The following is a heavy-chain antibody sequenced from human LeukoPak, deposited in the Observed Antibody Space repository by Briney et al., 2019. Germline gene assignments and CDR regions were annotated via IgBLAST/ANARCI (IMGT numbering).Heavy chain of an antibody. D-gene: IGHD1-26*01. V-gene: IGHV4-59*01. CDR3: AREVGATADGAFDI. J-gene: IGHJ3*02. Sequence: SETLSLTCTVPGGSISSYYWSWIRQPPGKGLEWIGYIYYSGSTNYNPSLKSRVTISVDTSKNQFPLKPSSVTAADTAVYYCAREVGATADGAFDIWGQGTMVTVSS. CDR1: GGSISSYY. CDR2: IYYSGST.